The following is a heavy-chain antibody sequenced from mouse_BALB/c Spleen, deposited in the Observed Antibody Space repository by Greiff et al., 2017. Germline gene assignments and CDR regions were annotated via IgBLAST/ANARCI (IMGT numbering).Heavy chain of an antibody. V-gene: IGHV14-3*02. CDR3: ARVYYYGSSYVHFDV. CDR2: IDPANGNT. Sequence: EVKLQQSGAELVKPGASVKLSCTASGFNIKDTYMHWVKQRPEQGLEWIGRIDPANGNTKYDPKFQGKATITADTSSNTAYLQLSSLTSEDTAVYYCARVYYYGSSYVHFDVWGAGTTVTVSS. D-gene: IGHD1-1*01. CDR1: GFNIKDTY. J-gene: IGHJ1*01.